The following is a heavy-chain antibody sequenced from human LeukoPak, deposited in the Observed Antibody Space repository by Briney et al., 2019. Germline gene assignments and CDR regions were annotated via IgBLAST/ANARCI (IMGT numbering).Heavy chain of an antibody. Sequence: GGSLRLSCAASGFTFSSYAMHWVRQAPGKGLEWVAVISYDGSNKYYADSVKGRFTISRDNPKNTLYLQMNSLRAEDTAVYYCARDMVRGVIDYWGQGTLVTVSS. CDR2: ISYDGSNK. D-gene: IGHD3-10*01. CDR1: GFTFSSYA. J-gene: IGHJ4*02. CDR3: ARDMVRGVIDY. V-gene: IGHV3-30*04.